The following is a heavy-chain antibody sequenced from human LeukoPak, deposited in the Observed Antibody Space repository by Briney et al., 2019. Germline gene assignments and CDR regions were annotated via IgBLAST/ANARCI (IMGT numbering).Heavy chain of an antibody. J-gene: IGHJ3*02. CDR1: GYTLTELS. CDR2: FDPEDGET. Sequence: ASVKVSCKVSGYTLTELSMHWVRQAPGKGLEWMGGFDPEDGETIYAQKFQGRVTMTEDTSTDTAYMELSSLRSEDTAVYYCATAFWSYQLHDAFDIWGQGTMVTVSS. D-gene: IGHD1-26*01. CDR3: ATAFWSYQLHDAFDI. V-gene: IGHV1-24*01.